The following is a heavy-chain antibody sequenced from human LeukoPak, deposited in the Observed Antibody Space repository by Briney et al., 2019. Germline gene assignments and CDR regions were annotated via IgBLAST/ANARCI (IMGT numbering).Heavy chain of an antibody. CDR2: INSDGSST. Sequence: GGSLRLSCAASGFTFSSYWMHWVRQVPGKGLVWVSRINSDGSSTNYADSVKGRFTISRDNAKNTLYLQMNSLRAEDTAVYYCARDLRVTNWFDPWGQGTLVTVSA. V-gene: IGHV3-74*01. CDR1: GFTFSSYW. J-gene: IGHJ5*02. CDR3: ARDLRVTNWFDP.